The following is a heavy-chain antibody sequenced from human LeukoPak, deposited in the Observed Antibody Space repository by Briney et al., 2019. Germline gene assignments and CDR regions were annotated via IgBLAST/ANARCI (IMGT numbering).Heavy chain of an antibody. V-gene: IGHV1-69*13. CDR3: ARGRYRGTSSVHYYYMDV. CDR2: ILPVSRTA. D-gene: IGHD1-26*01. Sequence: SVKVSCKASGGTFISYAVGWVRQAPGQGLEWMGGILPVSRTASFAQNFQGRVTISADESTSTVYMEMSSLRFEDTAVYYCARGRYRGTSSVHYYYMDVWGKGTTVTVSS. J-gene: IGHJ6*03. CDR1: GGTFISYA.